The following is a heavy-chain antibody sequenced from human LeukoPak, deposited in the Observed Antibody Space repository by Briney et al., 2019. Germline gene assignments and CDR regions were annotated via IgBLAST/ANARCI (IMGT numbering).Heavy chain of an antibody. CDR1: GYTFTSYD. D-gene: IGHD4-17*01. Sequence: ASVKVSCKASGYTFTSYDINWVRQATGQGLEWMGWMNPNSGNTGYAQKFQGRVTMTTDTSTSTAYMELRSLRSDDTAVYYCARDGDYGDYRDWFDPWGQGTLVTVSS. CDR3: ARDGDYGDYRDWFDP. V-gene: IGHV1-8*02. CDR2: MNPNSGNT. J-gene: IGHJ5*02.